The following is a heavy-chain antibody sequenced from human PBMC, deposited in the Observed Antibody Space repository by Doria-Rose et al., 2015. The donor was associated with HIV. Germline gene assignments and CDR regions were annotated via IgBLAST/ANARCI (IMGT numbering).Heavy chain of an antibody. CDR3: ARDGYYGSTYYFDY. J-gene: IGHJ4*02. D-gene: IGHD3-10*01. Sequence: QVQLQESGPGLVEPSQTLSLTCTVSGGSIGSGSYSWSWIRQPAGKGLEWIGRVYTSGSTYYSPSLKSRVTISVNTSKSQFSLKLSSVTAADTAVYYCARDGYYGSTYYFDYWGQGTLVTVSS. V-gene: IGHV4-61*02. CDR1: GGSIGSGSYS. CDR2: VYTSGST.